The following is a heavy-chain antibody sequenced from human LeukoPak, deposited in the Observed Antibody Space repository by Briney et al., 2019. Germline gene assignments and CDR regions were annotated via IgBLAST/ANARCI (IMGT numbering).Heavy chain of an antibody. Sequence: GGSLRLSCAASGFTFSSYSMNWVRQTPGKGLEWVSAISGSGGYTYYADSVKGRFTISRDNSKNTLYLEMNSLRAEDTAVYYCAKEVYYYGSGSYYSANYIDYWGQGTLVTVSS. CDR3: AKEVYYYGSGSYYSANYIDY. CDR2: ISGSGGYT. D-gene: IGHD3-10*01. J-gene: IGHJ4*02. CDR1: GFTFSSYS. V-gene: IGHV3-23*01.